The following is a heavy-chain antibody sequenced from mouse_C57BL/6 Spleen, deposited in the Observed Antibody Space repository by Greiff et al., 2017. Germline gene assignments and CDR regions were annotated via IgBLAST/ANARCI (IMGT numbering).Heavy chain of an antibody. CDR3: DGQGGYYEAMDY. J-gene: IGHJ4*01. Sequence: EVQGVESGGGLVKPGGSLKLSCAASGFTFSDYGMHWVRQAPEKGLEWVAYISSGSSTIYYADTVTGRFTSSRDNAKNTLFLQMTSLRSEDTAMYYCDGQGGYYEAMDYWGQGTSVTVSA. CDR1: GFTFSDYG. V-gene: IGHV5-17*01. CDR2: ISSGSSTI. D-gene: IGHD2-3*01.